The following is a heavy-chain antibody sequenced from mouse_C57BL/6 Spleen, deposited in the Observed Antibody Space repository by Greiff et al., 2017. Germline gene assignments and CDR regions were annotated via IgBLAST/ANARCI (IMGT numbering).Heavy chain of an antibody. Sequence: EVKLVESGPGLVKPSQSLSLTCSVTGYSITSGYYWNWIRQFPGNKLEWMGYISYDGSNNYNPSLKNRISITRDTSKNQFFLKLNSVTTEDTATYYCARDPSIYDGYPFAYWGQGTLVTVSA. J-gene: IGHJ3*01. CDR1: GYSITSGYY. D-gene: IGHD2-3*01. V-gene: IGHV3-6*01. CDR3: ARDPSIYDGYPFAY. CDR2: ISYDGSN.